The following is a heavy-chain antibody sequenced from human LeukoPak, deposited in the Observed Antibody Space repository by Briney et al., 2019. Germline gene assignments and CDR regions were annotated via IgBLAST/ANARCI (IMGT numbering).Heavy chain of an antibody. J-gene: IGHJ4*02. V-gene: IGHV4-34*01. D-gene: IGHD4-17*01. CDR3: ARHDGDYDIDY. CDR1: GGSFSGYY. Sequence: SETLSLTCAVYGGSFSGYYWSWIRQPPGKGLEWIGEVNHSGSTNYNPSLKSRVTISVDTSKNQFSLKLSSVTAADTAVYYCARHDGDYDIDYWGQGTLVTVSS. CDR2: VNHSGST.